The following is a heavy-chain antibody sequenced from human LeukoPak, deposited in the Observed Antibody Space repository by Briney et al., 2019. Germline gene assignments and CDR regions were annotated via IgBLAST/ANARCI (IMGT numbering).Heavy chain of an antibody. CDR2: ISGSGGST. CDR3: AKETVAVYDFWSSYYNPSYFDY. V-gene: IGHV3-23*01. D-gene: IGHD3-3*01. CDR1: GFTFSSYA. J-gene: IGHJ4*02. Sequence: GGSLRLSCAASGFTFSSYAMSWVRQAPGKGLEWVSAISGSGGSTYYADSVKGRFTISRDNSKNTLYLQMNSLRAEDTAVYYCAKETVAVYDFWSSYYNPSYFDYWGQGTLVTVSS.